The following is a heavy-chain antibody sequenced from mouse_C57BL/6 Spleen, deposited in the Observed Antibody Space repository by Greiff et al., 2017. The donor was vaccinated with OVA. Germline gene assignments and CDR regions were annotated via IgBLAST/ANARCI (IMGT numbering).Heavy chain of an antibody. CDR2: ISYDGSN. J-gene: IGHJ2*01. V-gene: IGHV3-6*01. D-gene: IGHD4-1*01. Sequence: VQLKESGPGLVKPSQSLSLTCSVTGYSITSGYYWNWIRQFPGNKLEWMGYISYDGSNNYNPSLKNRISITRDTSKNQFFLKLNSVTTEDTATYYCARVGTGLDYWGQGTTLTVSS. CDR3: ARVGTGLDY. CDR1: GYSITSGYY.